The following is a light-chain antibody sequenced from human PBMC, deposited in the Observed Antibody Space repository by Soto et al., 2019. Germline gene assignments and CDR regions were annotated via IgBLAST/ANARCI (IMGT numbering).Light chain of an antibody. V-gene: IGKV1-5*01. CDR2: DAS. CDR3: QPYKSYWK. CDR1: QTISTW. J-gene: IGKJ1*01. Sequence: DIQMTQSPSTLSASVGDRVTITCRASQTISTWLAWYQQKPGKAPKVLIYDASNLESGVPSRFSGSGSGTEFTLTISSLQPDDFATYYCQPYKSYWKCGQGTKVDIK.